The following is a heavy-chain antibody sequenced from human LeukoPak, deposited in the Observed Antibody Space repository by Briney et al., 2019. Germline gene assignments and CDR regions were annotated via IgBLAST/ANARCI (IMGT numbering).Heavy chain of an antibody. V-gene: IGHV4-31*03. Sequence: NPSETLSLTCTVSGGSISSGGYYWSWIRQHPGKGLEWIGYIYYSGSTYYNPSLKSRVTISVDTSKNQFSLKLSSVTAADTAVYYCARDDGHCSSTSCYEDAFDIWGQGTMVTVSS. J-gene: IGHJ3*02. D-gene: IGHD2-2*01. CDR3: ARDDGHCSSTSCYEDAFDI. CDR2: IYYSGST. CDR1: GGSISSGGYY.